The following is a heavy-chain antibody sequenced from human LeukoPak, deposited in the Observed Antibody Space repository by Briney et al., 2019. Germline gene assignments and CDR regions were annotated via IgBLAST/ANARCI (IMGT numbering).Heavy chain of an antibody. CDR2: IIPIFGTA. Sequence: SVKVSCKASGGTFSSYAISWVRQAPGQGLEWMGGIIPIFGTANYAQKFQGRVTITADESTSTAYMELSSLRSEDTAVYYCARGGITGTMGEDAFGIWGQGTMVTVSS. CDR3: ARGGITGTMGEDAFGI. J-gene: IGHJ3*02. CDR1: GGTFSSYA. V-gene: IGHV1-69*01. D-gene: IGHD1-7*01.